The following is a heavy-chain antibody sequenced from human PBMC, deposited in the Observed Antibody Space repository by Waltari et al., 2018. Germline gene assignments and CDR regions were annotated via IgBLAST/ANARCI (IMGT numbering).Heavy chain of an antibody. CDR3: ARAYDSSGYYGY. J-gene: IGHJ4*02. V-gene: IGHV3-53*01. Sequence: EVQLVESGGDLVQPGGSLRLYCAASGFTVSRNYMSWVRQAPGKGLEWVSVIYSGGSTYYADSVKGRFTISRDNSKNTLYLQMNSLRAEDTAVYYCARAYDSSGYYGYWGQGTLVTVSS. CDR2: IYSGGST. D-gene: IGHD3-22*01. CDR1: GFTVSRNY.